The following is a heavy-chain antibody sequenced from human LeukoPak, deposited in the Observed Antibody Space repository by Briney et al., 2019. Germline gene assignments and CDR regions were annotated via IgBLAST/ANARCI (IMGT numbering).Heavy chain of an antibody. CDR3: ARGGNVGLSY. D-gene: IGHD1-26*01. CDR1: GGSFRGYY. J-gene: IGHJ4*02. Sequence: SETLSLTCAVYGGSFRGYYWSWIRQPPGKGLEWIGEINHSGSTNYNPSLKSRVTISVDTSKNQFSLKLSSVTAADTAVYYCARGGNVGLSYWGQGTLVTVSS. CDR2: INHSGST. V-gene: IGHV4-34*01.